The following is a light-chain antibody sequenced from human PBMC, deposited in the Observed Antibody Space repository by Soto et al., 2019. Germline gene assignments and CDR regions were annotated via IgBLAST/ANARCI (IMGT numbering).Light chain of an antibody. V-gene: IGKV1-5*01. CDR3: LQYLTYPWT. Sequence: DIQMTQSPSSVSASVVDRVTITCLASQRISTWLAWYKQKPGKAPTLLIYDASILKSGVPSTFNGNGSGTEFALTVSSLHPDDFATYYCLQYLTYPWTFGQGTKVDIK. CDR2: DAS. J-gene: IGKJ1*01. CDR1: QRISTW.